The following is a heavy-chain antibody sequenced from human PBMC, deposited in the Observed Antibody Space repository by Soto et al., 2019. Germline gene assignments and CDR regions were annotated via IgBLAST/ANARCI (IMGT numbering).Heavy chain of an antibody. J-gene: IGHJ4*02. CDR3: ASGPGAAGTLPYYFDY. CDR1: GFTFSSYA. V-gene: IGHV3-23*01. CDR2: ISGSGGST. D-gene: IGHD6-13*01. Sequence: GGSLRLSCAASGFTFSSYAMSWVRQAPGKGLGWVSAISGSGGSTYYADSVKGRFTISRDNSKDTLYLQMNSLRAEDTAVYYCASGPGAAGTLPYYFDYWGQGTLVTVSS.